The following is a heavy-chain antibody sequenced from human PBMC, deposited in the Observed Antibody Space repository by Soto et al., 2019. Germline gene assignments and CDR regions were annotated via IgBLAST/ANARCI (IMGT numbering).Heavy chain of an antibody. V-gene: IGHV4-30-4*01. J-gene: IGHJ4*02. D-gene: IGHD3-22*01. CDR2: TSFSGYT. CDR3: VRGGNPYHYATSGPGTFDK. Sequence: QVQLQESGPGLVKPSQTLSLTCTVSGDSVSDGDSYWSWIRQPPGKALEWIGYTSFSGYTYYSPSLTSRVTISVDMSKSQFSLRLTSVTAADTAVYYCVRGGNPYHYATSGPGTFDKWGQGTLVSVSS. CDR1: GDSVSDGDSY.